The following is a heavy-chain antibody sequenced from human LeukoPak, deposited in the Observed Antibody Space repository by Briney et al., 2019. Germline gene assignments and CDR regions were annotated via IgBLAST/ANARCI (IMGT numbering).Heavy chain of an antibody. CDR2: ISAYNGNT. D-gene: IGHD4-11*01. V-gene: IGHV1-18*01. Sequence: ASVKVSCKASGFTFTSHGFSWVRQAPGQGLEWMGWISAYNGNTNYAQNLQGRVTMTTDASTSTVYMELRSLRSDDTAMYYCGRWRESSNWPPGYLQYWGQGTLVNVSS. CDR3: GRWRESSNWPPGYLQY. J-gene: IGHJ1*01. CDR1: GFTFTSHG.